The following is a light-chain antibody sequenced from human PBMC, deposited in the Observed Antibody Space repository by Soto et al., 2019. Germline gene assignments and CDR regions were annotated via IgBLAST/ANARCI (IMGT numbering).Light chain of an antibody. CDR3: ISYTSSSPYV. V-gene: IGLV2-14*03. J-gene: IGLJ1*01. CDR2: DVR. Sequence: QSVLTQPASVSGSPGQSITISCTGTSSDVGGYNYVSWYQHHPGKAPKLIIFDVRNRPSGISNRFSGSKSGNTASLTISGLQAEDEADYYCISYTSSSPYVFGTGTKVT. CDR1: SSDVGGYNY.